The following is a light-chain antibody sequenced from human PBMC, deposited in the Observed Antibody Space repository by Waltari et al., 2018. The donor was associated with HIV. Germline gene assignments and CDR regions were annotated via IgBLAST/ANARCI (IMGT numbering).Light chain of an antibody. CDR1: RPNNRSTF. CDR2: RNN. CDR3: AVWDDSLTGHVV. J-gene: IGLJ2*01. Sequence: QSVLTQPPSASLTPAQRVTIPSSGSRPNNRSTFVSRYQQLPGMAPKLLIYRNNQRPSGVPDRFSGSKSGTSASLAISGLRSEDGADYYWAVWDDSLTGHVVVGGGTKLTVL. V-gene: IGLV1-47*01.